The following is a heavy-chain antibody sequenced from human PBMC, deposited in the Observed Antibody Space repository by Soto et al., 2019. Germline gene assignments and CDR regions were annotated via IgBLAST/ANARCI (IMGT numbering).Heavy chain of an antibody. J-gene: IGHJ4*02. D-gene: IGHD3-9*01. CDR3: AKDPARFTYYDILTGYYSDY. CDR1: GFTFSSYG. CDR2: ISYDGSNK. Sequence: GGSLRLSCAASGFTFSSYGMHWVRQAPGKGLEWVAVISYDGSNKYYADSVKGRFTISRDNSKNTLYLQMNSLRAEDTAVYYCAKDPARFTYYDILTGYYSDYWGQGTLVTVSS. V-gene: IGHV3-30*18.